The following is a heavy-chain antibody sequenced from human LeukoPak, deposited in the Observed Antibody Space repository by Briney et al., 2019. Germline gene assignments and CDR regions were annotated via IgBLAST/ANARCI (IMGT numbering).Heavy chain of an antibody. J-gene: IGHJ4*02. Sequence: SEPLSLPCTVSGASISNDYGNWLRQSPEKALEWVGYVSSRGATNYNPSLRSRVTISGDTSKNQFSLRLTSVSAADTAMYFCARDEGNYYGMAFDFWGQGILVTVSS. V-gene: IGHV4-59*01. CDR3: ARDEGNYYGMAFDF. CDR2: VSSRGAT. CDR1: GASISNDY. D-gene: IGHD3-10*01.